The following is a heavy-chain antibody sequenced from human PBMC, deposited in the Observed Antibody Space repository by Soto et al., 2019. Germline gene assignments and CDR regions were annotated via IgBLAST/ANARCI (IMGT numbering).Heavy chain of an antibody. V-gene: IGHV3-23*01. CDR3: AKLRYYDFWSGENWFDP. J-gene: IGHJ5*02. CDR2: ISGSGDRT. CDR1: GFTFGTFA. D-gene: IGHD3-3*01. Sequence: TVGSLRLSCAASGFTFGTFAMSWVRQAPGKGLEWVSFISGSGDRTSYADPVKGRFTISRDTSENMLYLQMNSLRLEDTAIYYCAKLRYYDFWSGENWFDPWGQGTLVTVSS.